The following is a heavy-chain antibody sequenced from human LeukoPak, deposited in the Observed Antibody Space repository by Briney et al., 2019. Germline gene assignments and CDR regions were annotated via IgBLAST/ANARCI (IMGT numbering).Heavy chain of an antibody. V-gene: IGHV4-61*01. CDR3: AGNNDYGDY. CDR1: GASVSSGSYY. J-gene: IGHJ4*02. CDR2: IYYSGST. D-gene: IGHD2-8*01. Sequence: PSETLSLTCNVSGASVSSGSYYWSWIRQPPGKGLEWIGYIYYSGSTNYNPSLKSRVTISVDTSKNQFSLKLSSVTAADTAVYYCAGNNDYGDYWGQGTLVTVSS.